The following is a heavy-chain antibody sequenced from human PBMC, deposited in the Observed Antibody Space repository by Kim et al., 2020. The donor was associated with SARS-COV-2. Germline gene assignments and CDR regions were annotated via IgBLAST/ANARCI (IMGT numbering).Heavy chain of an antibody. Sequence: SETLSLTCTVSGYSISAGSYWGWLRQPPGKALEWIGNFYHGGSPYYNPSLRSRATISEDSSKNQFFLGLNSVTATDTADYYCASAREMAFGPWGQGTLVIVSS. CDR3: ASAREMAFGP. CDR1: GYSISAGSY. D-gene: IGHD2-8*01. CDR2: FYHGGSP. V-gene: IGHV4-38-2*02. J-gene: IGHJ5*02.